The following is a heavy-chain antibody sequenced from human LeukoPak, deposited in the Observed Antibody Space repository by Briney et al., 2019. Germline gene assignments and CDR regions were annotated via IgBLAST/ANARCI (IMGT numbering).Heavy chain of an antibody. CDR3: AKESSGRFDY. J-gene: IGHJ4*02. CDR1: GFAFSSFA. Sequence: GGSLRLSCAASGFAFSSFAMTWVRQAPGKGLEWVSTISGSDGRTYYADSVRGRFTISRDNSKKTLFLQMNSLRAEDTAVYYCAKESSGRFDYWGQGTLVPVSS. D-gene: IGHD3-10*01. V-gene: IGHV3-23*01. CDR2: ISGSDGRT.